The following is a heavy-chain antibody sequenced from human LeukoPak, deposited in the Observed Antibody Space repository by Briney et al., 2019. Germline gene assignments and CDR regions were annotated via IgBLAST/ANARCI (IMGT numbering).Heavy chain of an antibody. D-gene: IGHD1-7*01. CDR1: GYTFTGYY. CDR3: ARGTIHWDY. Sequence: GASVKVSCKASGYTFTGYYMRWVRQAPGQGLEWMGRINPNSGGTDYAQKFQDRVTMTRDTSISTAYMELNRLRSDDTAVYYCARGTIHWDYWGQGTLVTVSS. V-gene: IGHV1-2*06. CDR2: INPNSGGT. J-gene: IGHJ4*02.